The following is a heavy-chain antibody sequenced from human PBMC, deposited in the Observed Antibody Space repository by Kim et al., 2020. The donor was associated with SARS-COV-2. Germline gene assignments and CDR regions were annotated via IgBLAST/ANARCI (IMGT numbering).Heavy chain of an antibody. CDR2: ISAYNGNT. D-gene: IGHD5-12*01. Sequence: ASVKVSCKASGYIFTSYGITWVRQAPGQGLEWMGWISAYNGNTNYGQKLQGRVTISTDTSTSTAYMELRSLRSDDTAVHYCARDLGGIVATPAYWGQGTLVTVSS. CDR1: GYIFTSYG. J-gene: IGHJ4*02. V-gene: IGHV1-18*04. CDR3: ARDLGGIVATPAY.